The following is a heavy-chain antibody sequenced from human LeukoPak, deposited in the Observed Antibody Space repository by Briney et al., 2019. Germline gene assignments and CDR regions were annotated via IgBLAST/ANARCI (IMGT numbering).Heavy chain of an antibody. CDR1: GGSISTSALY. J-gene: IGHJ4*02. CDR3: ARGSTVLRFLEWLSYFDY. V-gene: IGHV4-39*07. Sequence: SETLSLTCTVSGGSISTSALYWGWIRRPPGTGLEWIGSIFYSGSTYYNPSLKGRVTRSVDTSKNQFSLKLSSVTAADTAVYYCARGSTVLRFLEWLSYFDYWGQGTLVTVSS. D-gene: IGHD3-3*01. CDR2: IFYSGST.